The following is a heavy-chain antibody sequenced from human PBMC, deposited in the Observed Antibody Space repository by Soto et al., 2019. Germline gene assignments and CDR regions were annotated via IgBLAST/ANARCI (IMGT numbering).Heavy chain of an antibody. Sequence: PGGSLRLSCAASGLTFYTYALGWVRQAPGKGLEWISSISRSGANTYYADSVKGRFTISRDNSKNTLYLQMNSLRDEDTALYYCAKGDKYTGYDYWGQGALVTVSS. J-gene: IGHJ4*02. V-gene: IGHV3-23*01. CDR2: ISRSGANT. CDR3: AKGDKYTGYDY. D-gene: IGHD5-12*01. CDR1: GLTFYTYA.